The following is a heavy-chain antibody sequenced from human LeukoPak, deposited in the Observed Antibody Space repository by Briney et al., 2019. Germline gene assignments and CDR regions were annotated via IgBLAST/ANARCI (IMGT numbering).Heavy chain of an antibody. Sequence: GESLKISCKVSGYSINNYWICWVRQLPGKGLEWMGIIYAADSDIRYSPSFQGQVTISADKSISTAYLQWSSLKASDTAMYYCARQEYCSGGSCYTWFDPWGQGTLVTVSS. J-gene: IGHJ5*02. CDR2: IYAADSDI. CDR1: GYSINNYW. V-gene: IGHV5-51*01. D-gene: IGHD2-15*01. CDR3: ARQEYCSGGSCYTWFDP.